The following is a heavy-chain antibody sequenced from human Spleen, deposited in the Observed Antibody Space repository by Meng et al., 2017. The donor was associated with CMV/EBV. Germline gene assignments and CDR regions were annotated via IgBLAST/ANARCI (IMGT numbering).Heavy chain of an antibody. D-gene: IGHD6-6*01. CDR1: GFTFRSCG. Sequence: GESLMISCAASGFTFRSCGMHWVRQAPGKGLEWVAFIRYDGSNKYYVDSVKGRFTISRDNSKNTLYLQMNSPRAADTAVYYCAKYSRSEQLIAYYYYGMDVWGQGTTVTVSS. J-gene: IGHJ6*02. V-gene: IGHV3-30*02. CDR3: AKYSRSEQLIAYYYYGMDV. CDR2: IRYDGSNK.